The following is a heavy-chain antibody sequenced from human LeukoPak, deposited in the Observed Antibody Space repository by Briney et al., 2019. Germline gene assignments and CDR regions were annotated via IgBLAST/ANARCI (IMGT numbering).Heavy chain of an antibody. Sequence: SETLSPTCAVYGGSFSGYYWSWIRQPPGKGLEWIGEINHSGSTKYNPSLKNQVTISVDTSKNQFSLKLSSVTAADTADYCASLPWIQLWNHYWGQGTLVTVSS. D-gene: IGHD5-18*01. V-gene: IGHV4-34*01. J-gene: IGHJ4*02. CDR2: INHSGST. CDR1: GGSFSGYY. CDR3: ASLPWIQLWNHY.